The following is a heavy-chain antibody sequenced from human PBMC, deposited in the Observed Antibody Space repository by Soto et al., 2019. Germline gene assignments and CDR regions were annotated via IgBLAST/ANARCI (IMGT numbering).Heavy chain of an antibody. J-gene: IGHJ6*03. CDR1: GFSFSSYS. CDR3: ARYCSGCSCYSTSYYYIDV. D-gene: IGHD2-15*01. V-gene: IGHV3-21*01. Sequence: PGGSLRLSCSASGFSFSSYSMNWVRQAPGEGLEGVSSISSSSSYIYYADSVEGRFTISRDNAKNSLYRQMNSLRAGDTAVYYCARYCSGCSCYSTSYYYIDVWGKGTTVTVPS. CDR2: ISSSSSYI.